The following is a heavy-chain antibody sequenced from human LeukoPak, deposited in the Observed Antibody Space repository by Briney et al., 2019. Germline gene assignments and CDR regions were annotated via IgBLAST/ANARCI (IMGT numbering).Heavy chain of an antibody. D-gene: IGHD6-13*01. J-gene: IGHJ4*02. V-gene: IGHV1-18*01. CDR3: ARNRLAAASTLGPSAY. Sequence: ASVKVSCKASGYTFTSYGISWVRQAPGQGLEWMGWISAYNGNTNYAQKLQGRATMTTDTSTSTAYMELRSLRSDDTAVYYCARNRLAAASTLGPSAYWGQGTLVTVSS. CDR1: GYTFTSYG. CDR2: ISAYNGNT.